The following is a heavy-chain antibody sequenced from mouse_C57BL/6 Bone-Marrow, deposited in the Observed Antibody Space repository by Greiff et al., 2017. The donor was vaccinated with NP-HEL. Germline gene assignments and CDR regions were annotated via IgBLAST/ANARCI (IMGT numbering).Heavy chain of an antibody. J-gene: IGHJ2*01. D-gene: IGHD2-2*01. CDR3: TKTMVTTRYFDY. CDR2: IDPENGDT. CDR1: GFNIKDDY. Sequence: VQLQQSGAELVRPGASVKLSCTASGFNIKDDYMHWVKQRPEQGLEWIGWIDPENGDTEYASKFQGKATITADTSSNTAYLQLSSLTSEDTAVYYCTKTMVTTRYFDYWGQGTTLTVSS. V-gene: IGHV14-4*01.